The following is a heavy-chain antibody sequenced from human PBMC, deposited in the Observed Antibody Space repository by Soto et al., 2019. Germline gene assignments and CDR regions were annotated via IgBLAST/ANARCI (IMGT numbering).Heavy chain of an antibody. J-gene: IGHJ4*02. CDR3: VRDTMSTSAAASLDY. CDR1: GFTFSTYE. V-gene: IGHV3-48*03. D-gene: IGHD2-2*01. Sequence: AGGSLRLSCAASGFTFSTYEFNWVRQAPGRGLEWISYISVSGNIIKYAESVKGRFTISRDNADNSLHLHMSNLRVDDTALYFCVRDTMSTSAAASLDYWGQETQVTVSS. CDR2: ISVSGNII.